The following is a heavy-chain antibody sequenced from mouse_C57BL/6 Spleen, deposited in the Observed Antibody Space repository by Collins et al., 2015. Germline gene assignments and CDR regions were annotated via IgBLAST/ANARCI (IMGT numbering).Heavy chain of an antibody. CDR1: GYSITSGYY. D-gene: IGHD2-4*01. CDR2: INHDGSN. V-gene: IGHV3-6*02. CDR3: ARGMTTTAMDY. J-gene: IGHJ4*01. Sequence: DVQLQESGPGLVKPSQSLSLPCSVTGYSITSGYYWNWIRQFPGNKLEWMGYINHDGSNDCNPSLKNRISISRDTSKNQFFLKLNSVTTEDTATYYCARGMTTTAMDYWGQGTSVTVSS.